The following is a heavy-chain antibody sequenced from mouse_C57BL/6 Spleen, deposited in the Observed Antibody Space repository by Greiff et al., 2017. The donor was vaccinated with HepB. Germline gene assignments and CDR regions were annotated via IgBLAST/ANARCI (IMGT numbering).Heavy chain of an antibody. V-gene: IGHV2-4*01. Sequence: QVQLQQSGPGLVQPSQSLSITCTVSGFSLTSYGVHWVRQPPGKGLEWLGVIWSGGSTDYNAAFISRLSISKDNSKSQVFFKMNSLQADDTAIYYCAKGGYDWNAMDYWGQGTSVTVSS. CDR1: GFSLTSYG. D-gene: IGHD2-4*01. CDR2: IWSGGST. J-gene: IGHJ4*01. CDR3: AKGGYDWNAMDY.